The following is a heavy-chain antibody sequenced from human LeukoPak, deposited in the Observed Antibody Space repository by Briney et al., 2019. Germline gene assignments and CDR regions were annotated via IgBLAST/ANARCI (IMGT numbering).Heavy chain of an antibody. CDR2: ISAYNGNT. Sequence: ASVKVSCKASGYTFTSYGISWVRQAPGQGLEWMGWISAYNGNTNYAQKLQGRVTMTTDTSTSTAYMELRSLRSDDTAVYYCARVGDFWSGYYQTYYYYMDVWGKGTTVTVSS. V-gene: IGHV1-18*01. CDR3: ARVGDFWSGYYQTYYYYMDV. D-gene: IGHD3-3*01. CDR1: GYTFTSYG. J-gene: IGHJ6*03.